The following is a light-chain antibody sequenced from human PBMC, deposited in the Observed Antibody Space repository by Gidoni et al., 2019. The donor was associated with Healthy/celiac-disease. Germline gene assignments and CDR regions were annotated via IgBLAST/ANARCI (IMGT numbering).Light chain of an antibody. CDR3: QHSYTPPT. J-gene: IGKJ5*01. Sequence: DIQMTQSPSSLSASVGDRVTITCRARQSISSYLNWYQQKPGKAPKLLIYAAPSLQSGVPPRFSGSGSGTDFTLTISSLPPEDFATYYCQHSYTPPTFGQGTRLEIK. CDR2: AAP. CDR1: QSISSY. V-gene: IGKV1-39*01.